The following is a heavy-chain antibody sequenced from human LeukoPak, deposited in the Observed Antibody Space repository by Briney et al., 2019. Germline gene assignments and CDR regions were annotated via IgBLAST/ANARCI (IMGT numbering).Heavy chain of an antibody. CDR1: GFTFSRYG. V-gene: IGHV3-30*02. J-gene: IGHJ4*02. CDR3: AKETPTADFFDS. CDR2: IPSDGSKI. D-gene: IGHD2-21*02. Sequence: GGSLRLSCAASGFTFSRYGMHWVRQAPGQGLEWVAFIPSDGSKIYYADAVKGRFTISRDNSKNTLYLQMNSLRTDDTAVYYFAKETPTADFFDSGGQGALIPVSS.